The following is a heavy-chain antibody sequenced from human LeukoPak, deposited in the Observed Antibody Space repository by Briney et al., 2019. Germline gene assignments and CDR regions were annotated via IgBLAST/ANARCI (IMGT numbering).Heavy chain of an antibody. CDR2: INPGGGST. Sequence: ASVKVSCKASGYTFTSYYMHWVRQAPGQGLEWMGIINPGGGSTSYAQKFQGRVTMTRDTSTSTVYMELSSLRSEDTAVYYCARVQSRSSSSRGPYYYGMDVWGQGTTVTVSS. J-gene: IGHJ6*02. V-gene: IGHV1-46*01. CDR1: GYTFTSYY. D-gene: IGHD6-6*01. CDR3: ARVQSRSSSSRGPYYYGMDV.